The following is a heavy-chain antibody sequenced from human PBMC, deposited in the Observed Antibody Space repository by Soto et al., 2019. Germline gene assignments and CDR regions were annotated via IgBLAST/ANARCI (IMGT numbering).Heavy chain of an antibody. CDR1: GGAVSDYA. CDR2: IMPIFRAP. CDR3: ASWLLVLDIGSPPYGMDV. V-gene: IGHV1-69*13. Sequence: ASVKVSCKASGGAVSDYAFSWVRQAPGQGLEWLGGIMPIFRAPDYAQKFQGRVTITADEFTRTAYMEMNSLRSEDTAVYYCASWLLVLDIGSPPYGMDVCGQGTTVTVSS. J-gene: IGHJ6*02. D-gene: IGHD2-15*01.